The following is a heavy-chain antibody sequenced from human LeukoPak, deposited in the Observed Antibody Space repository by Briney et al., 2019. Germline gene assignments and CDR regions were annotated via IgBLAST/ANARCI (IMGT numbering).Heavy chain of an antibody. CDR2: INHSGST. J-gene: IGHJ6*03. CDR3: AREKRDSSSWYFRPTHYYYYMDV. D-gene: IGHD6-13*01. CDR1: GGSFSDYY. V-gene: IGHV4-34*01. Sequence: GSLSLTCTVYGGSFSDYYWSWIRQPPGKGLEWIGEINHSGSTNYNPSLKSRVTTSVDTSKNQFSLKLSSVTAADTAVYYCAREKRDSSSWYFRPTHYYYYMDVWGKGTTVTISS.